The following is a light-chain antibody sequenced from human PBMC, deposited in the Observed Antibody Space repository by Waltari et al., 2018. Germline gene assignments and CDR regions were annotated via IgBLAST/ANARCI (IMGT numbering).Light chain of an antibody. V-gene: IGLV3-27*01. J-gene: IGLJ2*01. CDR2: KDS. Sequence: SYELTQPSSVSVSPGQTARITCSGDVLAKKYARWFQQKPGQAPVLVIYKDSDRLSGSPERFSGSSSGATVTLTISGAQVEDEADYYCYSATDNNLVFGGGTKLTVL. CDR1: VLAKKY. CDR3: YSATDNNLV.